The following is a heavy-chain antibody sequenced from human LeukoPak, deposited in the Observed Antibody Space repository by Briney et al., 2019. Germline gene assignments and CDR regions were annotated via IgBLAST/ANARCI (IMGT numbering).Heavy chain of an antibody. Sequence: ASVKVSCKASGYTFTGYYMHWVRQAPGQGLEWMGWINPNSGGTNYAQKFQSRVTMTRDTSISTAYMELSRLRSDDTAVYYCTIYVWGSYRSHPADDAFDIWGQGTMVTVSS. D-gene: IGHD3-16*02. CDR1: GYTFTGYY. CDR2: INPNSGGT. CDR3: TIYVWGSYRSHPADDAFDI. J-gene: IGHJ3*02. V-gene: IGHV1-2*02.